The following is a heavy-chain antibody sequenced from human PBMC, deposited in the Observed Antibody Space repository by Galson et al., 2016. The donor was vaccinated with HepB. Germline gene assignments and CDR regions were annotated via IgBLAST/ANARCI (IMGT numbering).Heavy chain of an antibody. CDR2: IYWDDDT. V-gene: IGHV2-5*02. Sequence: PALVKPTQTLTLTCTLSGFSLSSSGVGVGWIRQPPGKALEWLALIYWDDDTLYSPPLKSRLTITKDTSKNQVVLPMTNMDPVDTATYYCAHRNLYDSGSYWFDPWGQGTLVIVSS. D-gene: IGHD3-10*01. CDR3: AHRNLYDSGSYWFDP. CDR1: GFSLSSSGVG. J-gene: IGHJ5*02.